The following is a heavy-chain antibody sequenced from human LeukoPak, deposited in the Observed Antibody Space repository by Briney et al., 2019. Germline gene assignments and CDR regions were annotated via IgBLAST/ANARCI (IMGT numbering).Heavy chain of an antibody. CDR1: GYSFTSYW. Sequence: GESLKISCKGSGYSFTSYWIGWVRQMPGKGLEWMGIIYPGDSDTRYSPSFQGQVTISADKPISTAYLQWSSLKASDTAMYYCARHFEEVITTVDYFDYWGQGTLVTVSS. D-gene: IGHD3-22*01. V-gene: IGHV5-51*01. J-gene: IGHJ4*02. CDR3: ARHFEEVITTVDYFDY. CDR2: IYPGDSDT.